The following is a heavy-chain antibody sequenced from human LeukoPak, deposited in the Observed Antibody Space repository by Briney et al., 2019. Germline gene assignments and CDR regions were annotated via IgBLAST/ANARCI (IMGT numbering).Heavy chain of an antibody. J-gene: IGHJ6*03. V-gene: IGHV1-8*02. CDR1: GGTFTNYA. CDR3: ARADSSGWSSWGGYYYMDV. Sequence: GASVKVSCKSSGGTFTNYAISWVRQATGQGLEWMGWMNPNSGNTGYAQKFQGRVTMTRNTSISTAYMELSSLRSEDTAVYYCARADSSGWSSWGGYYYMDVWGKGTTVTISS. CDR2: MNPNSGNT. D-gene: IGHD6-19*01.